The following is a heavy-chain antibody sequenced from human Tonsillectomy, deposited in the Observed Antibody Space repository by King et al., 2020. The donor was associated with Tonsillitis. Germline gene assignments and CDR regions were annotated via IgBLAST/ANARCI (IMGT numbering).Heavy chain of an antibody. J-gene: IGHJ2*01. CDR3: ARVYSSTYWYFDL. D-gene: IGHD6-13*01. CDR2: IHYSGST. CDR1: GGSISSDY. Sequence: HVQLQESGPGLVKPSETLSLTCTVSGGSISSDYWSWIRQPPGKGLEWIGYIHYSGSTNYNPSLKSRFTISIDTSKNRFSLKLTSVTAADTAVYYCARVYSSTYWYFDLWGRGTLVTVSS. V-gene: IGHV4-59*01.